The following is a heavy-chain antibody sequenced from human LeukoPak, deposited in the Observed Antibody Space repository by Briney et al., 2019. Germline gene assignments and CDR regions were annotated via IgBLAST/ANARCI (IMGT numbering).Heavy chain of an antibody. Sequence: GASVKVSCKASGYTFTGYYMHWVRQAPGQGLEWMGWINPNSGGTNYAQKLQGRVTMTTDTSTSTAYMELRSLRSDDTAVYYCARDHNFGDLLTDYWGQGTLVTVSS. J-gene: IGHJ4*02. D-gene: IGHD4-17*01. CDR2: INPNSGGT. CDR1: GYTFTGYY. CDR3: ARDHNFGDLLTDY. V-gene: IGHV1-2*02.